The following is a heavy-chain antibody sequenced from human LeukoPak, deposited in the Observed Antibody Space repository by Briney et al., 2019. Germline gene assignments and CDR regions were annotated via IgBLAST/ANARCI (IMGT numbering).Heavy chain of an antibody. D-gene: IGHD2-15*01. J-gene: IGHJ5*02. CDR3: ARGYCSGGSCYSVENWFDP. V-gene: IGHV1-69*05. Sequence: GASVKVSCKASGGTFSSYAISWVRQAPGQGLEWMGRIIPIFGTANYAQKFQGGVTITTDESTSTAYMELSSLRSEDTAVYYCARGYCSGGSCYSVENWFDPWGQGTLVTVSS. CDR2: IIPIFGTA. CDR1: GGTFSSYA.